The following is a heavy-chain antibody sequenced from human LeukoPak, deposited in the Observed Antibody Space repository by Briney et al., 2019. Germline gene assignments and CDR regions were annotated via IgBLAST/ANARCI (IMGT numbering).Heavy chain of an antibody. CDR1: GYSISSDYY. CDR2: IYHSGST. J-gene: IGHJ4*02. D-gene: IGHD6-13*01. CDR3: ATAGYNTSWYYFDY. V-gene: IGHV4-38-2*01. Sequence: SETLFLTCAVSGYSISSDYYWGWIRQPPGKGLEWIGSIYHSGSTYYNPSLKSRVTISVDTSKNQFSLKLSSVTAADTAVYYCATAGYNTSWYYFDYWGQGALVTVSS.